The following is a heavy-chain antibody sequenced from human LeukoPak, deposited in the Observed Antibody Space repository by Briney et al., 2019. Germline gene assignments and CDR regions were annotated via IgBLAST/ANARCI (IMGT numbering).Heavy chain of an antibody. V-gene: IGHV3-33*01. CDR2: IWYDGSNK. D-gene: IGHD4-23*01. CDR1: GFTFRSHG. CDR3: ARGRGADYGGNSGYFDY. J-gene: IGHJ4*02. Sequence: PGESLRLSCAASGFTFRSHGIHWVRQAPGKGLEWVAFIWYDGSNKDYADSVKGRFTISRDNSKNTLYVQMNSLRAEDTAVYYCARGRGADYGGNSGYFDYWGQGTLVTVSS.